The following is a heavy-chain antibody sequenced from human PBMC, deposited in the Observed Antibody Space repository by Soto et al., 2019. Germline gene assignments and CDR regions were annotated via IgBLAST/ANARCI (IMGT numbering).Heavy chain of an antibody. J-gene: IGHJ5*02. CDR1: GGTFSSYA. CDR3: ARVGTTGMTSDWFDP. Sequence: GAAVKVSCKASGGTFSSYAISWVRQAPGQGLEWMGGIIPIFGTANYAQKFQGRVTITADESTSTAYMELSSLRSEDTAVYYCARVGTTGMTSDWFDPWGQGTMVTVSS. CDR2: IIPIFGTA. D-gene: IGHD1-1*01. V-gene: IGHV1-69*13.